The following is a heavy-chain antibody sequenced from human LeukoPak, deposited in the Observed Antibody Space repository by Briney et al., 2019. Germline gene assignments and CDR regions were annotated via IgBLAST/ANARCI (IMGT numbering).Heavy chain of an antibody. Sequence: GGSLRLSCAASGFTFSTYGMHWVRQAPGKGLEWVAVISYDGSNKYYADSVKGRFTISRDNSKNTLYLQMNSLRAEDTAVYYCARAVTWIDPWGQGTLVTVSS. J-gene: IGHJ5*02. CDR1: GFTFSTYG. V-gene: IGHV3-30*03. CDR3: ARAVTWIDP. CDR2: ISYDGSNK.